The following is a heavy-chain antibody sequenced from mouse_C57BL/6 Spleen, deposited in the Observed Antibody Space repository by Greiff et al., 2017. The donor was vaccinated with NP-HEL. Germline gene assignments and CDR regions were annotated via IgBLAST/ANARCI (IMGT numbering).Heavy chain of an antibody. CDR1: GYAFSSSW. J-gene: IGHJ4*01. V-gene: IGHV1-82*01. Sequence: VQLQQSGPELVKPGASVKISCKASGYAFSSSWMNWVKQRPGKGLEWIGRIYPGDGDTNYNGKFKGKATLTADKSSSTAYMQLSSLTSEDSAVYFCARSGSSYAAMDYWGQGTSVTVSS. D-gene: IGHD1-1*01. CDR2: IYPGDGDT. CDR3: ARSGSSYAAMDY.